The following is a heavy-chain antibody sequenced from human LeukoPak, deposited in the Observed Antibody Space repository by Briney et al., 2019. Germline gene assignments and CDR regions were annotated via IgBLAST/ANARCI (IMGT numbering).Heavy chain of an antibody. CDR1: GGSISSSNW. D-gene: IGHD6-13*01. V-gene: IGHV4-4*02. CDR2: IYHSGST. Sequence: SGTLSLTCAVSGGSISSSNWWSWVRQPPGKGLEWIGEIYHSGSTNYNPSLKSRVTISVDKSKNQFSLKLSSVTAADTAVYYCARDRAYSNSWPYYYYGMDVWGKGTTVTVSS. J-gene: IGHJ6*04. CDR3: ARDRAYSNSWPYYYYGMDV.